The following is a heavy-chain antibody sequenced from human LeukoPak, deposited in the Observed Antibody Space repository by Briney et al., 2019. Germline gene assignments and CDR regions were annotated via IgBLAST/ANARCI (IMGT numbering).Heavy chain of an antibody. CDR3: ARSRHSYDSTGFPHY. Sequence: GGSLRLSCAASEFSVGSNYMTWVRQAPGKGLEWVSGIIWNGGSRGYADSVKGRFTISRDNARNSLYLQMNSLRAEDTALYYCARSRHSYDSTGFPHYWGQGTLVTVSS. V-gene: IGHV3-20*04. CDR2: IIWNGGSR. D-gene: IGHD3-22*01. J-gene: IGHJ4*02. CDR1: EFSVGSNY.